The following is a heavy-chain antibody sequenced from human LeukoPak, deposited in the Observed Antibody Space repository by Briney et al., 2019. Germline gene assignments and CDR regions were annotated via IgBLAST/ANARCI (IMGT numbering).Heavy chain of an antibody. J-gene: IGHJ4*02. D-gene: IGHD1-26*01. CDR3: ATRSVGATSNY. V-gene: IGHV3-7*01. CDR1: GFIFNHYW. Sequence: GGSLRLSCAASGFIFNHYWMTWVRHTPGKGLECVASIKPDGSENYYVDSVKGRFTISRDNAKNSLYLQMNSLRAEDTAVYYCATRSVGATSNYWGQGTLVTVSS. CDR2: IKPDGSEN.